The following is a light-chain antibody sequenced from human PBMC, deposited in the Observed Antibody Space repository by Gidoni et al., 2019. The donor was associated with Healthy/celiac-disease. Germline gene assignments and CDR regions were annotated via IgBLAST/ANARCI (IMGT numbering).Light chain of an antibody. Sequence: QSVLTQPPSASGTPGQRVTISCSGSSSNIGSNTVTWYQQLPGTAPKLLIYSNNQRPSGVPDRFSGSKSVTSASLAISGLQSEDEADYYCAAWDDSLNGYVFGTGTKVTVL. CDR3: AAWDDSLNGYV. CDR2: SNN. J-gene: IGLJ1*01. CDR1: SSNIGSNT. V-gene: IGLV1-44*01.